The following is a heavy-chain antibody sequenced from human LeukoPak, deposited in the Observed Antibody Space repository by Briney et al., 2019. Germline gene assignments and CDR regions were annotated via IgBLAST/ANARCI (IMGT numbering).Heavy chain of an antibody. CDR2: IFHTGST. CDR3: ARELWFANAPGSWLDP. V-gene: IGHV4-30-2*01. J-gene: IGHJ5*02. Sequence: SETLSLTCVVSGDSISSGAYSWSWIRQPPGKGLEWVGYIFHTGSTFYNPSLKTRVTISVDNSKNQFSLRLSSVTAADTAVYYCARELWFANAPGSWLDPWGQGTLVTVSS. CDR1: GDSISSGAYS. D-gene: IGHD3-10*01.